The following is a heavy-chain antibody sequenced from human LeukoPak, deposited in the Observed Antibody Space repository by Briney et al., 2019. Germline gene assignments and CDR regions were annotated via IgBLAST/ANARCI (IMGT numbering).Heavy chain of an antibody. J-gene: IGHJ4*02. V-gene: IGHV4-38-2*02. Sequence: PSETLSLTCTVSGYSISSGYYWGWVRQPPGKGLEWIANLYHSGSTYYNPSLKSRVTISVDTSKNQFSLKLSSVTAADTAVYYCAREKRWGSSFFDYWGQGTLVTVSS. CDR2: LYHSGST. CDR1: GYSISSGYY. CDR3: AREKRWGSSFFDY. D-gene: IGHD6-13*01.